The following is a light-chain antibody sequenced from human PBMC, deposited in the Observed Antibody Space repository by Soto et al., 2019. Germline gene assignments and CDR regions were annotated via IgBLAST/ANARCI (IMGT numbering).Light chain of an antibody. Sequence: EIVMTQSPATLSVSAGERATLSCRASQNISSNLAWYQQKPGQAPRVLIDGASTRATGIPARFSGSGSGTEFTLTISSLQSEDFAVYYYPQYNNWLWTFGQGTKVEIK. J-gene: IGKJ1*01. V-gene: IGKV3-15*01. CDR2: GAS. CDR1: QNISSN. CDR3: PQYNNWLWT.